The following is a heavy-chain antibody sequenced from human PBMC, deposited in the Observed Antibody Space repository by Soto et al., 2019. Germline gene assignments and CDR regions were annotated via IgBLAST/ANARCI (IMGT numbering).Heavy chain of an antibody. J-gene: IGHJ4*02. V-gene: IGHV1-46*01. Sequence: ASVKVSCKASGYSLSSYYMHWVRQAPGQELEWMGITNPSDGSTNYAQRFQGRVTMTSDTSTSTVYMEMSSLRSEDTAMYYCARSYVTSRPIDFWGQGTLVTVSS. CDR1: GYSLSSYY. D-gene: IGHD3-10*02. CDR2: TNPSDGST. CDR3: ARSYVTSRPIDF.